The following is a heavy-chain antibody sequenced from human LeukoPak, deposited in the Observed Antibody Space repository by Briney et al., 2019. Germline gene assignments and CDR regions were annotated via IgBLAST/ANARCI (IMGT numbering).Heavy chain of an antibody. CDR2: IIPILGTA. CDR1: GGTFSHYA. V-gene: IGHV1-69*13. CDR3: ARVGAESYDILTDY. D-gene: IGHD3-9*01. J-gene: IGHJ4*02. Sequence: SVKVSCKASGGTFSHYAFSWVRQPPGQGLEWMGGIIPILGTANYAQKFQGKVTITADESTSTAYMELRSLRSDDTAVYYCARVGAESYDILTDYWGQGTLVTVSS.